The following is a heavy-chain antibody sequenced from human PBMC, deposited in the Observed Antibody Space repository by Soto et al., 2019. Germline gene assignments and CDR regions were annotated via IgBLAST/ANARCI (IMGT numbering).Heavy chain of an antibody. D-gene: IGHD4-17*01. CDR3: ARRYGGPFDY. V-gene: IGHV4-59*08. CDR1: GGSIGSYY. J-gene: IGHJ4*02. CDR2: IYYSGST. Sequence: SETLSLTCTVSGGSIGSYYWSWIRQPPGKGLEWIGYIYYSGSTNYNPSLKSRVTISVDTSKNQFSLKLSSVTAADTAVYYCARRYGGPFDYWGRGTLVTVSS.